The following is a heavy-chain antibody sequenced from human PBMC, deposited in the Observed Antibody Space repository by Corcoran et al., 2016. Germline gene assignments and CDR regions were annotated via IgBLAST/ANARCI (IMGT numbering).Heavy chain of an antibody. CDR2: ISSSRSYI. J-gene: IGHJ4*02. CDR1: GFTFSSYS. CDR3: AREYDFWSGYYSYDY. D-gene: IGHD3-3*01. Sequence: EVQLVESGGGLVKPGGSLRLSCAASGFTFSSYSMNWVRQAPGKGLEWVSSISSSRSYIYYADSVKGRFTISRDNAKNSLYLQMNSLRAEDTAVYYCAREYDFWSGYYSYDYWGQGTLVTVSS. V-gene: IGHV3-21*01.